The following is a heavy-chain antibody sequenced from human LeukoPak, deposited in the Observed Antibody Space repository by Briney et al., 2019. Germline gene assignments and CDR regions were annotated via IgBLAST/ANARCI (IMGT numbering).Heavy chain of an antibody. CDR1: GGSISSSSYY. Sequence: SETLSLTCTVSGGSISSSSYYWGWIRQPPGKGLEWIGSIYYSGSTYYNPSLKSRVTISVDTSKNQFSLKLSSVTAADTAVYYCARDAIGANDYGDPYWGQGTLVTVSS. CDR3: ARDAIGANDYGDPY. J-gene: IGHJ4*02. CDR2: IYYSGST. V-gene: IGHV4-39*07. D-gene: IGHD4-17*01.